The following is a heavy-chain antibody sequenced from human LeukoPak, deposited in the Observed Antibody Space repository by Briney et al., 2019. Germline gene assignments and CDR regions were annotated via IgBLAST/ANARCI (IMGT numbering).Heavy chain of an antibody. D-gene: IGHD3-3*01. CDR3: ARTHTIFGVVTYFDY. J-gene: IGHJ4*02. V-gene: IGHV3-66*02. Sequence: GGSLRLSCAASGFTVSSNYMSWVRQAPGKGLEWVSIIYSGGSTYYADSVKGRFTISRDNSKNTLYLRMNSLRAEDTAMYYCARTHTIFGVVTYFDYWGQGTLVTVSS. CDR2: IYSGGST. CDR1: GFTVSSNY.